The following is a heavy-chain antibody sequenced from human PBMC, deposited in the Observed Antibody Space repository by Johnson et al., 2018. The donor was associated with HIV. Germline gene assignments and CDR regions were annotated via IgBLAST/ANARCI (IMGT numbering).Heavy chain of an antibody. CDR3: AKGEAQEGWRQLWSYAFDF. CDR2: IRNDGSNK. D-gene: IGHD5-18*01. Sequence: QVQLVESGGGVVQPGRSLRLSCEASAGVTFSNAWMTWVRQAPGKGLEWVAFIRNDGSNKYYADSVKGRFTISRDNSRNTLYLQMSNLRTEETAVYYCAKGEAQEGWRQLWSYAFDFWGRGTMVTVSS. V-gene: IGHV3-30*02. J-gene: IGHJ3*01. CDR1: AGVTFSNAW.